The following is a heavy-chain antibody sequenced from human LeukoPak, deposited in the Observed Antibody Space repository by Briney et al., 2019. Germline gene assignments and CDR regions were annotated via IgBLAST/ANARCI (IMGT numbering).Heavy chain of an antibody. D-gene: IGHD3-10*01. V-gene: IGHV4-34*01. J-gene: IGHJ6*02. CDR2: INHSGST. CDR1: GGSFSGYY. Sequence: SETLSLTCAVYGGSFSGYYWSWIRQPPGKGLEWIGEINHSGSTNYNPSLKSRVTISVDTSKNQFSLKLSSVTAADTAVYYCARDYSAGSGMDVWGQGTTVTVSS. CDR3: ARDYSAGSGMDV.